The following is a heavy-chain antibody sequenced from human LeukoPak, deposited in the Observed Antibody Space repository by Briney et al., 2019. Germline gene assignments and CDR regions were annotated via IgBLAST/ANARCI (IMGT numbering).Heavy chain of an antibody. CDR1: GFTFSSYA. V-gene: IGHV3-23*01. CDR3: AKGDILTGYRYYYFDY. CDR2: ISGSGGST. Sequence: PGGSLRLSCAASGFTFSSYAMSWVRQAPGKGLEWVSAISGSGGSTYYADSVKGRFTISRDNSKNTLYLQMNSLRAEDTAVYYCAKGDILTGYRYYYFDYWGQGTLVTVSS. D-gene: IGHD3-9*01. J-gene: IGHJ4*02.